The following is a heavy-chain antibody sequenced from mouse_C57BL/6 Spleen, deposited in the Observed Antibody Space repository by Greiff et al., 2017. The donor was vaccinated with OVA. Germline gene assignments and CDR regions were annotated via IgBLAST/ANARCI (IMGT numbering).Heavy chain of an antibody. CDR3: AKQDDYDVAY. J-gene: IGHJ3*01. V-gene: IGHV2-3*01. D-gene: IGHD2-4*01. Sequence: VKVVESGPGLVAPSQSLSITCTVSGFSLTSYGVSWVSQPPGKGLEWLGGIWGDGSRNYHSALISRLGSSKDKSKSQVFLKLNSLQTDDTATYYCAKQDDYDVAYWGQGTLVTVSA. CDR2: IWGDGSR. CDR1: GFSLTSYG.